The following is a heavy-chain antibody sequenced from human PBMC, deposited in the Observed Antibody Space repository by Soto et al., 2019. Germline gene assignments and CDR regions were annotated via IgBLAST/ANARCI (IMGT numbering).Heavy chain of an antibody. J-gene: IGHJ4*02. Sequence: EVQLVESEGGLVKPGWSLRLSCVVSGSPFIDAWMNWVRQAPGQGLEWVARIKSKAGGERRDYAAPVKGRFTISRDDSKTMLYLEMNILEVDDTAVYFCVWQSQYTSSFHWGPGTLVTVSS. D-gene: IGHD6-13*01. V-gene: IGHV3-15*07. CDR1: GSPFIDAW. CDR3: VWQSQYTSSFH. CDR2: IKSKAGGERR.